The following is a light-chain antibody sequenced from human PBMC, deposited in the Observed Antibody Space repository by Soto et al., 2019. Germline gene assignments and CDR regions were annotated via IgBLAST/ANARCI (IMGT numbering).Light chain of an antibody. CDR2: KAS. CDR1: QSVSSW. J-gene: IGKJ4*01. V-gene: IGKV1-5*03. CDR3: QQYSGYSLT. Sequence: DIQMTQSPSTLSASVGDRVTITCRASQSVSSWLAWYQQKPGKAPKLLIYKASSLESVVPSRFSGSESGTELTLTISSLQPDDFATYYCQQYSGYSLTFGGGTKVEIK.